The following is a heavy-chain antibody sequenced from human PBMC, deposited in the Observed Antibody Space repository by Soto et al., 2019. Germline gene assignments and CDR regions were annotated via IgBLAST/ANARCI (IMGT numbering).Heavy chain of an antibody. CDR2: ISSSTYM. CDR3: AREYCSGGSCRPPGY. Sequence: GGSLRLSCAASGFTFSSYSMNWVRQAPGKGLEWVSSISSSTYMYYADSVKGRFTISRDNAENSLYLQMNSLRAEDTAVYYCAREYCSGGSCRPPGYWGQGTLVTVSS. D-gene: IGHD2-15*01. CDR1: GFTFSSYS. J-gene: IGHJ1*01. V-gene: IGHV3-21*01.